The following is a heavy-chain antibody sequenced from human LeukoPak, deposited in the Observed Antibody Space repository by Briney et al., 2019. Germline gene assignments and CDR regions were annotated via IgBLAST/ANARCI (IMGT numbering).Heavy chain of an antibody. D-gene: IGHD6-25*01. CDR1: GDSISRSTYY. Sequence: SETLSLTCTVSGDSISRSTYYWAWIRQPPGKGLEWIGSVYYGRSPYFNPSLESRATISVDTSKNHFSLKMSSVTAADTAIYYCARSSGTGTFSYWGQGTLVTVSS. J-gene: IGHJ4*02. V-gene: IGHV4-39*02. CDR3: ARSSGTGTFSY. CDR2: VYYGRSP.